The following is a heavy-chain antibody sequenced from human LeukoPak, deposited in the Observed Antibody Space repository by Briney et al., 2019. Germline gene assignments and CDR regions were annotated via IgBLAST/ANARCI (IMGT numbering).Heavy chain of an antibody. Sequence: GGSLRLSCAASGFTFSTYWMIWVRQAPGKGLEWVANIKQDGSEKYYEDSMKGRFTISRDNSKNTLYLQTNSLRAEDTALYYCARVSRSGSLDMHFDIWGQGTMVTVSS. V-gene: IGHV3-7*03. CDR3: ARVSRSGSLDMHFDI. CDR1: GFTFSTYW. D-gene: IGHD1-26*01. J-gene: IGHJ3*02. CDR2: IKQDGSEK.